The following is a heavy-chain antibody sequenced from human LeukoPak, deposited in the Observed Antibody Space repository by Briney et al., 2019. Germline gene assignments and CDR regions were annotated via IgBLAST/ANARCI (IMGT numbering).Heavy chain of an antibody. CDR3: ARVKVDWEMATAYDY. Sequence: ASVKVSCKASGYTFTSYGISWVRQAPGQGLEWMGWINTNTGNPTYAQGFTGRFVFSLDTSVSTAYLQISSLKAEDTAVYYCARVKVDWEMATAYDYWGQGTLVTVSS. J-gene: IGHJ4*02. V-gene: IGHV7-4-1*02. CDR1: GYTFTSYG. CDR2: INTNTGNP. D-gene: IGHD5-24*01.